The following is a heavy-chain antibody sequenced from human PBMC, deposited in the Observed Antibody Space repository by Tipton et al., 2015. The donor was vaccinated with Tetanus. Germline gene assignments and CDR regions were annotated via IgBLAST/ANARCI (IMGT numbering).Heavy chain of an antibody. J-gene: IGHJ4*02. Sequence: TLSLTCTVSGGSISGSYWNWIRQPPGKGLEWIGYVYYNGNTHYNPALKSRVTISVDTSNNQFSLKLTSVTAADTAVYYCARANYDFPKKGPFDSWGQGTLVIVSS. CDR1: GGSISGSY. D-gene: IGHD3-3*01. V-gene: IGHV4-59*01. CDR3: ARANYDFPKKGPFDS. CDR2: VYYNGNT.